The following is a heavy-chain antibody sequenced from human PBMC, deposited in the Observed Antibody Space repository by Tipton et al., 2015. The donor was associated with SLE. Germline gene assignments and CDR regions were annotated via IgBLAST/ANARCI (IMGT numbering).Heavy chain of an antibody. Sequence: TLSLTCAVYGGSFSGYFWTWIRQSPNKGLEWIGEINHSGSTNYNPSLKSRVTISVDTSKNQFSLKLSSVTAADTAVYYCARDGDTMVRGVTALQHWGQGTLVTVSS. D-gene: IGHD3-10*01. CDR2: INHSGST. CDR1: GGSFSGYF. J-gene: IGHJ1*01. CDR3: ARDGDTMVRGVTALQH. V-gene: IGHV4-34*01.